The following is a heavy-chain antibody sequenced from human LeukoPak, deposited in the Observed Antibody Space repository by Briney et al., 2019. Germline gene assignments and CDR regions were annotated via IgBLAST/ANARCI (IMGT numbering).Heavy chain of an antibody. J-gene: IGHJ6*03. CDR2: INHSGST. Sequence: PSETLSLTCTVSGGSISSYYWSWIRQPPGQGLEWIGEINHSGSTNYNPSLKSRVTISVDTSKTQFSLKLSSVTAADTAVYYSARYWSGYYTDYYYYMYVWGKGTTVTVSS. CDR3: ARYWSGYYTDYYYYMYV. CDR1: GGSISSYY. V-gene: IGHV4-34*01. D-gene: IGHD3-3*01.